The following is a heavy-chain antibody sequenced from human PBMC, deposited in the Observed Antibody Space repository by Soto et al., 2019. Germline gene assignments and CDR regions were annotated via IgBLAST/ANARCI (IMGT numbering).Heavy chain of an antibody. J-gene: IGHJ4*02. Sequence: GGSLRLSCAASGFTFSSYAMSWVRQAPGKGLEWVSAISGSGGSTYYADSVKGRFTISRDNSKNTLYLQMNSLRAEDTAVYYCAKSLVTFSIAAAGFDYWGQGTLVTVSS. V-gene: IGHV3-23*01. CDR2: ISGSGGST. CDR1: GFTFSSYA. CDR3: AKSLVTFSIAAAGFDY. D-gene: IGHD6-13*01.